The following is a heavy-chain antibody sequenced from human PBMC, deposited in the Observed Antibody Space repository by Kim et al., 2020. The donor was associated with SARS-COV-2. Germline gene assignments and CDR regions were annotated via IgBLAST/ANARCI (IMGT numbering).Heavy chain of an antibody. D-gene: IGHD6-13*01. V-gene: IGHV3-21*01. CDR2: ISSSSSYI. J-gene: IGHJ6*02. CDR3: ARGFLSTEGQPGIAAAGREVYYYGMDV. Sequence: GGSLRLSCAASGFTFSSYSMNWVRQAPGKGLEWVSSISSSSSYIYYADSVKGRFTISRDNAKNSLYLQMNSLRAEDTAVYYCARGFLSTEGQPGIAAAGREVYYYGMDVWGQGTTVTVSS. CDR1: GFTFSSYS.